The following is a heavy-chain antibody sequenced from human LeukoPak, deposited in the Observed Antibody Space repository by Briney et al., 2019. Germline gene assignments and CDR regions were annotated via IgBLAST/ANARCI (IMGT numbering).Heavy chain of an antibody. J-gene: IGHJ4*02. V-gene: IGHV3-30*18. Sequence: GGSLRLSCAASGFTFEIYWMSWVRQAPGKGLEWVAVILYDGSNKYYADSVKGRFTISRDNSKNTLYLQMNSLRAEDTAVYYCAKDHEPYCGGDCFNGDYWGQGTLVTVSS. D-gene: IGHD2-21*02. CDR3: AKDHEPYCGGDCFNGDY. CDR2: ILYDGSNK. CDR1: GFTFEIYW.